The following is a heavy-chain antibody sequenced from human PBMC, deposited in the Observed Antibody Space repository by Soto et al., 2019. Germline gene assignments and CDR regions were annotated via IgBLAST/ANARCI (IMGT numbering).Heavy chain of an antibody. J-gene: IGHJ4*02. CDR3: VRSVSGSSSTDLDY. CDR1: GYTFTSYG. V-gene: IGHV1-18*01. D-gene: IGHD6-6*01. CDR2: ISAYNGNT. Sequence: GASVKVSCKASGYTFTSYGISWVRQAPGQGLEWMGWISAYNGNTNYAQKLQGRVTMTTDTSTSTAYMELRSLRSDDTAVYYCVRSVSGSSSTDLDYWGQGTLVTVSS.